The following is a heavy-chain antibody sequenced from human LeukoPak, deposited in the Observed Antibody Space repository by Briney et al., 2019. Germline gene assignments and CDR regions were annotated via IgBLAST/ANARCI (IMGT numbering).Heavy chain of an antibody. CDR3: ARVRNTYFEILTDGRYLQH. J-gene: IGHJ1*01. CDR2: ISYDGSNK. CDR1: GFTFSSYA. D-gene: IGHD3-9*01. V-gene: IGHV3-30-3*01. Sequence: PGGSLRLSCAASGFTFSSYAMHWVRQAPGKGLEWVAVISYDGSNKYYADSVKGRFTISRDNSKTTLYLQTNSLRPEDTAVYYCARVRNTYFEILTDGRYLQHWGQGTQVTVSS.